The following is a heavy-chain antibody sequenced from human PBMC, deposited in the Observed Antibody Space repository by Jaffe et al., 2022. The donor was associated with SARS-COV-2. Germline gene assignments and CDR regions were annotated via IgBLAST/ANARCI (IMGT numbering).Heavy chain of an antibody. CDR2: ISSSSSYI. V-gene: IGHV3-21*01. CDR1: GFTFSSYS. D-gene: IGHD5-18*01. CDR3: VYILTEEGGDTAMSKRGVGPYYFDY. J-gene: IGHJ4*02. Sequence: EVQLVESGGGLVKPGGSLRLSCAASGFTFSSYSMNWVRQAPGKGLEWVSSISSSSSYIYYADSVKGRFTISRDNAKNSLYLQMNSLRAEDTAVYYCVYILTEEGGDTAMSKRGVGPYYFDYWGQGTLVTVSS.